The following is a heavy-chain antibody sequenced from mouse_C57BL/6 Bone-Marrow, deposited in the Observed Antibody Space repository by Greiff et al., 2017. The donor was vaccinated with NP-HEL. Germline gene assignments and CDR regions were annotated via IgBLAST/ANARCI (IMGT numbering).Heavy chain of an antibody. V-gene: IGHV5-6*01. CDR1: GFTFSSYG. J-gene: IGHJ3*01. CDR3: ARKNSGLAY. Sequence: EVQVVESGGDLVKPGGSLKLSCAASGFTFSSYGMSWVRQTPDKRLEWVATISSGGSYTYYPDSVKGRVTISRDNAKNTLYLQMSSLKSEDTAMYYCARKNSGLAYWGQGTLVTVSA. CDR2: ISSGGSYT.